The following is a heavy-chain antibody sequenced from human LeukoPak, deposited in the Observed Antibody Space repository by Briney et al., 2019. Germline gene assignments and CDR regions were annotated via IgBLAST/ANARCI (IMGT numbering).Heavy chain of an antibody. Sequence: ASVKVSCKASGYSLTGYYIHRVRQAPGQGLEWMGRINPNSGGTNYAQKFQGRVTMTRDTSVSTAYMELSSLRSDDTAVYYCARADTGDYWGQGTLVTVSS. D-gene: IGHD5-18*01. CDR3: ARADTGDY. J-gene: IGHJ4*02. CDR1: GYSLTGYY. V-gene: IGHV1-2*06. CDR2: INPNSGGT.